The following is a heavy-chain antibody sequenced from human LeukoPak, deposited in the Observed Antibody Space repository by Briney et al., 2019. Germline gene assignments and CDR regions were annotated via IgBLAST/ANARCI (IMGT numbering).Heavy chain of an antibody. J-gene: IGHJ3*02. CDR1: GFTFSSYW. CDR3: ARDRGFGDGSSWYFAFDI. CDR2: IKQDGSEK. Sequence: PGGSLRLSCAASGFTFSSYWMSWVRQAPGKGLEWVANIKQDGSEKYYVDSVKGRFTISRDNAKNSLYLQMSSLRAEDTAVYYCARDRGFGDGSSWYFAFDIWGQGTMVTASS. V-gene: IGHV3-7*01. D-gene: IGHD6-13*01.